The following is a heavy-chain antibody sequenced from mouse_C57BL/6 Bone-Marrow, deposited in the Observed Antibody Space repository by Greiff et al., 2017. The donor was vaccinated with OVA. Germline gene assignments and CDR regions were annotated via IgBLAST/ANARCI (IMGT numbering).Heavy chain of an antibody. D-gene: IGHD3-2*02. V-gene: IGHV1-47*01. CDR3: ARMATAQAAWFAY. CDR2: FHPHNDDT. J-gene: IGHJ3*01. CDR1: GYTFTTYP. Sequence: VQLQESGAELVKPGASVKMSCKASGYTFTTYPIEWMKQNHGKSLVWIGNFHPHNDDTKYNEKFKGKATLTVEKSSSTVYLELSRLTADYSAVYYCARMATAQAAWFAYWGQGTLVTVTA.